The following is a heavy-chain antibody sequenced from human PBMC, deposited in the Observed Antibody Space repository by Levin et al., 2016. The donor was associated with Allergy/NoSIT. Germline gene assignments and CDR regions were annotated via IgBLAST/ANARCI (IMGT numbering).Heavy chain of an antibody. D-gene: IGHD2-21*01. Sequence: WIRQPPGKGLEWVSDISGSGGSTYYADSVKGRFTISRDNSKNTLYLQMNSLRAEDTAVYYCAKDHSGDSGMDVWGQGTTVTVSS. CDR2: ISGSGGST. V-gene: IGHV3-23*01. CDR3: AKDHSGDSGMDV. J-gene: IGHJ6*02.